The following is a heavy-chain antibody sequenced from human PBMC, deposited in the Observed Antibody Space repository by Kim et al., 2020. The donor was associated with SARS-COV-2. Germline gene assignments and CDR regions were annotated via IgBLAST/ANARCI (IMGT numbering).Heavy chain of an antibody. CDR3: ASLHYYGMNF. D-gene: IGHD3-10*01. Sequence: GGSLRLSCATSGLPFSIQWMSWVRQAPGKGLEWVANIGEDETERYYSDSVEGRFTFSRDNGRNSVYLHMNSLRVDDTALYYCASLHYYGMNFWGQGTTVIVSS. CDR1: GLPFSIQW. V-gene: IGHV3-7*01. J-gene: IGHJ6*02. CDR2: IGEDETER.